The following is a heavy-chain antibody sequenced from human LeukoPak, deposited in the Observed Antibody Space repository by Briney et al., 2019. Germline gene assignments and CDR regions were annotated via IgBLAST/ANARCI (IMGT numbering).Heavy chain of an antibody. J-gene: IGHJ6*03. CDR3: ARHKDYYYSYMDV. Sequence: SETLSLTCSVSGASLSSYTYYWAWIRQPPGKGLEWIANMYNSGTTYYNSSLKSRVTISIDTSMNQVSLKLTAVTAADTAVYYCARHKDYYYSYMDVWGKGTTVTISS. CDR2: MYNSGTT. CDR1: GASLSSYTYY. V-gene: IGHV4-39*01.